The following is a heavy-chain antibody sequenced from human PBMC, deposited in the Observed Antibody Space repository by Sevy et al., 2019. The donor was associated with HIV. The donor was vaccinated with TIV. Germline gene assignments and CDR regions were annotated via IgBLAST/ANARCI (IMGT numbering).Heavy chain of an antibody. CDR3: ARNGRWYYGSGSYYNPSHDYYYGMDV. J-gene: IGHJ6*02. D-gene: IGHD3-10*01. CDR1: GYTFTSYD. Sequence: VSVKVSCKASGYTFTSYDINWVRQATGQGLEWMGWMNPNSGNTGYAQKFQGRVTMTRNTSISTAYMELSSLRSEDTAVYYCARNGRWYYGSGSYYNPSHDYYYGMDVWGQGTTVTVSS. V-gene: IGHV1-8*01. CDR2: MNPNSGNT.